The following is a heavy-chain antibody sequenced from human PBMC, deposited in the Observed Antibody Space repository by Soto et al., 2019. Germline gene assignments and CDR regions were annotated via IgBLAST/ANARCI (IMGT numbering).Heavy chain of an antibody. CDR1: GFTFSNYA. CDR2: LPEIGTNT. Sequence: PGGSLRLSCAASGFTFSNYAIHWVRQSPGKGLEWVSALPEIGTNTYYADSVKGRFTISRDNSKNTLFLQINNLRAGDTAVYYCAKKSGVGATWYFDYWGQGTLVTVSS. CDR3: AKKSGVGATWYFDY. V-gene: IGHV3-23*01. J-gene: IGHJ4*02. D-gene: IGHD1-26*01.